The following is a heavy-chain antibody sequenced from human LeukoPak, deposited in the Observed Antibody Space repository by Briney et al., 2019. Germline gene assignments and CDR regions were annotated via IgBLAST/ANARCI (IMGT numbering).Heavy chain of an antibody. D-gene: IGHD3-22*01. V-gene: IGHV3-21*01. CDR1: GFTFSSYS. CDR3: ARDPPDYYDSSGDSDY. J-gene: IGHJ4*02. Sequence: PGGALRLSRVASGFTFSSYSMNRVRPTPGKGLEWVSSINSSSSYIYYADSVKGRFTISRDNAKNSLYLQMNSLRAEDTAVYYCARDPPDYYDSSGDSDYWGQGTLVTVSS. CDR2: INSSSSYI.